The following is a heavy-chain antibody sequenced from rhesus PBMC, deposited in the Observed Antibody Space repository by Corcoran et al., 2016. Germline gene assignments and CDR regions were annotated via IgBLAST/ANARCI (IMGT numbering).Heavy chain of an antibody. CDR2: IYGGSGST. V-gene: IGHV4-143*01. CDR3: ARLLGSDV. D-gene: IGHD3-9*01. J-gene: IGHJ5-1*01. Sequence: QVQLQESGPGLVKPSETLSLTCAVYGGSISDYYYWGWIRQPPGKGLEWIGQIYGGSGSTYYNPSLKSRVTVSKDTSKNQFSLKLSSVTAADTAVYYCARLLGSDVWGPGVLVTVSS. CDR1: GGSISDYYY.